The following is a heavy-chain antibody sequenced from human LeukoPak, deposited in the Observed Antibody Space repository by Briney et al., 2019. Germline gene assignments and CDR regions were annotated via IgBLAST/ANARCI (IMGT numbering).Heavy chain of an antibody. CDR3: ARGIYSGSLGRTDY. CDR2: IYTSGST. V-gene: IGHV4-4*07. Sequence: SETLSLTXTVSGGSTSSYYWSWIRQPAGKGLEWIGRIYTSGSTNYNPSLKSRVTMSVDTSKNQFSLKLSSVTAADTAVYYCARGIYSGSLGRTDYWGQGTLVTVSS. J-gene: IGHJ4*02. CDR1: GGSTSSYY. D-gene: IGHD1-26*01.